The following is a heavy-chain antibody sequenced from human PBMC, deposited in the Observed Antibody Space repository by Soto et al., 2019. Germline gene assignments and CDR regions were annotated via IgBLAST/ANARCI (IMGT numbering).Heavy chain of an antibody. CDR2: INSDGSST. Sequence: GGSLRLSCAASGFTFSSYWMHWVRQAPGKGLVWVSRINSDGSSTSYADSVKGRFTISRDNAKNTLYLQMNSLRAEDTAVYYCARDLDSRRYYYYMDVWGKGTTVTVSS. V-gene: IGHV3-74*01. CDR3: ARDLDSRRYYYYMDV. J-gene: IGHJ6*03. CDR1: GFTFSSYW. D-gene: IGHD1-1*01.